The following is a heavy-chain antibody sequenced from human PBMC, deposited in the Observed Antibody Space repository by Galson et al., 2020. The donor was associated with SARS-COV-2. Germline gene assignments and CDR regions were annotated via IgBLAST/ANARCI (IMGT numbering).Heavy chain of an antibody. V-gene: IGHV3-48*03. J-gene: IGHJ4*02. D-gene: IGHD3-3*01. CDR1: GFTFSSYE. CDR3: ARAGYDFWSGYCDY. Sequence: GGSLRLSCAASGFTFSSYEMNWVRQAPGKGLEWVSYISSSGSTIYYADSVKGRFTISRDNAKNSLYLQMNSLRAEDTAVYYCARAGYDFWSGYCDYWGQGTLVTVSS. CDR2: ISSSGSTI.